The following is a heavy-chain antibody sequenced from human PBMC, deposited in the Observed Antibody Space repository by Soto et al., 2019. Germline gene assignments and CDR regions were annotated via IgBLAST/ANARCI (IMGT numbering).Heavy chain of an antibody. D-gene: IGHD2-2*02. CDR2: IIPIFGTA. CDR1: GGAFSSYA. CDR3: ARATVCSRTSCYTYYYYGMDV. J-gene: IGHJ6*02. V-gene: IGHV1-69*06. Sequence: GASVKVSCKASGGAFSSYAISWVRQAPGQGLEWMGGIIPIFGTANYAQKFQGRVTITADKSTSTAYMELSSLRSEDTAVYYCARATVCSRTSCYTYYYYGMDVWGQGTTVTVSS.